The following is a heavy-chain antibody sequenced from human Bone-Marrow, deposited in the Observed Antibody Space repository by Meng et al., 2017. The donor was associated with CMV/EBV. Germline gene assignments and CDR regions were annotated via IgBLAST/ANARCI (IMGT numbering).Heavy chain of an antibody. CDR1: GGSFNAYY. D-gene: IGHD1-26*01. J-gene: IGHJ6*02. CDR2: INHSGST. Sequence: SETLSLTCTVYGGSFNAYYYNWFRQAPGKGLEWIGEINHSGSTKYNPSLKSRVTISVDKSKNQFSLRLTSVTAADTAVFYCASESATYLGGRIYYHRMDVWGQGTTVTVSS. V-gene: IGHV4-34*01. CDR3: ASESATYLGGRIYYHRMDV.